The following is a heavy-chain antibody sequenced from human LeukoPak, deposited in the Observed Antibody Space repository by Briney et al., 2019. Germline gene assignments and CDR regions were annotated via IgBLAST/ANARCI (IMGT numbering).Heavy chain of an antibody. CDR3: ARDPLGWDIPNWYFDL. V-gene: IGHV3-11*04. J-gene: IGHJ2*01. Sequence: KSGGSLRLSCVAPGFTLSDYYMSWIRQAPGKGLEWVSYVSSSSGTRYYADSVKGRFTISRDNAKNSLYLQMNSLRAEDTAVYYCARDPLGWDIPNWYFDLWGRGTLVTVSS. CDR2: VSSSSGTR. D-gene: IGHD5-12*01. CDR1: GFTLSDYY.